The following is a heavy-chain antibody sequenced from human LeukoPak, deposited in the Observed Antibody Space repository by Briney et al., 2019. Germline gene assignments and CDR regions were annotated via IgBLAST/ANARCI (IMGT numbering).Heavy chain of an antibody. D-gene: IGHD4-23*01. V-gene: IGHV3-23*01. J-gene: IGHJ1*01. CDR1: GFTFSSYA. Sequence: GGSLRLSCAASGFTFSSYAMSWVSQAPGKGLEWVSVISGSGGSTYYADSVKGRFTISRDNSKNTLYLQMNSLRAEDTAVYYCAKDPTVVTTEYFQHWGQGTLVTVSS. CDR3: AKDPTVVTTEYFQH. CDR2: ISGSGGST.